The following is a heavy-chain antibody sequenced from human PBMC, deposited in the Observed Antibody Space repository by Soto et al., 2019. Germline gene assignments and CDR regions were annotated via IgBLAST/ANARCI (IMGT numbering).Heavy chain of an antibody. CDR3: AKTTGYYHF. CDR2: VGIGGDV. J-gene: IGHJ4*02. CDR1: GFTFSAYA. V-gene: IGHV3-23*01. D-gene: IGHD3-3*01. Sequence: TGGSLILSCAASGFTFSAYAMTWVRQAPGEGLEWVSAVGIGGDVYYADSVKGRFTISRDNSRDTAFLQMNSLRVEDTAVYFCAKTTGYYHFWSQGTLVTVSS.